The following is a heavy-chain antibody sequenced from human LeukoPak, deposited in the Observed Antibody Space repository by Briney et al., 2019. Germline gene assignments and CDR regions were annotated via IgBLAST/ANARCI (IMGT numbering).Heavy chain of an antibody. Sequence: GGSLRLSCAASGFTFSTYSMNWVRQVPGKGLVWVSRIGTDGSRTTYADYVQGRFTISRDNAKNTLYLQMNSLRAEDTAVYYCARDKYGDNSNAFDIWGQGALVTVSS. V-gene: IGHV3-74*01. CDR2: IGTDGSRT. J-gene: IGHJ3*02. D-gene: IGHD4-23*01. CDR1: GFTFSTYS. CDR3: ARDKYGDNSNAFDI.